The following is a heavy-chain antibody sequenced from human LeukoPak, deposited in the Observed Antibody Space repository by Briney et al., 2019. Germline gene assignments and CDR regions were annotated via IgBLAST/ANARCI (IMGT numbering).Heavy chain of an antibody. J-gene: IGHJ3*02. CDR2: IYSGGTT. CDR1: DFTVSRNY. D-gene: IGHD3-16*01. Sequence: GGSLRLSCAASDFTVSRNYMSWVRQAPGKGLEWVSVIYSGGTTKYADSVKGRFTISRDNSKNTLYLQVNGLRAEDTAVYYCARGESHLGAFDIWGQGTMVIVSS. CDR3: ARGESHLGAFDI. V-gene: IGHV3-53*01.